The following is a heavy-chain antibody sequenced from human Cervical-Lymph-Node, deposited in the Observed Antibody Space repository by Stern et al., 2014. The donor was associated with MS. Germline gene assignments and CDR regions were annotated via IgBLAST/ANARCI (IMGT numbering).Heavy chain of an antibody. V-gene: IGHV3-30*18. D-gene: IGHD3-3*01. Sequence: VQLVESGGGVVRPGGSLRLSCVGSGFTFSSYGMHWVRQAPGQGLEWVAVVSPERGNTYYADSVKGRFTVTRDNSKNTLYLQLNSLRAEDTAVYYCTKDVDDTISGVGFTPIFDYWGQGTLVTVAS. CDR2: VSPERGNT. J-gene: IGHJ4*02. CDR1: GFTFSSYG. CDR3: TKDVDDTISGVGFTPIFDY.